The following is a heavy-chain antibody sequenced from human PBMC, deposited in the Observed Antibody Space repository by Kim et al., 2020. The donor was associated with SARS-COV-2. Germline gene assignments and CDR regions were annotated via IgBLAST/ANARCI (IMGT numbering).Heavy chain of an antibody. Sequence: ASVKVSCKASGYTFTGYYMHWVRQAPGQGLEWMGRINPNSGGTNYAQKFQGRVTMTRDTSISTAYMELSRLRSDDTAVYYCARDAGTVKLLARAELGYWGQGTLVTVSS. D-gene: IGHD2-15*01. CDR3: ARDAGTVKLLARAELGY. V-gene: IGHV1-2*06. CDR2: INPNSGGT. J-gene: IGHJ4*02. CDR1: GYTFTGYY.